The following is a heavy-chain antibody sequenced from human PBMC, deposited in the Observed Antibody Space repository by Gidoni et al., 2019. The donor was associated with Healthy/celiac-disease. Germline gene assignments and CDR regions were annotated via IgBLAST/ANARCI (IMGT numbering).Heavy chain of an antibody. CDR3: ARTDTAMVKLHYYGMDV. D-gene: IGHD5-18*01. Sequence: QVQLQESGPGLVKPSQILSLTCTVSGGSISSGSDYWSWIRQPAGKGLEWIGRIYTSGSTNYNPSLKSRVTISVDTSKNQFSLKLSSVTAADTAVYYCARTDTAMVKLHYYGMDVWGQGTTVTVSS. V-gene: IGHV4-61*02. J-gene: IGHJ6*02. CDR2: IYTSGST. CDR1: GGSISSGSDY.